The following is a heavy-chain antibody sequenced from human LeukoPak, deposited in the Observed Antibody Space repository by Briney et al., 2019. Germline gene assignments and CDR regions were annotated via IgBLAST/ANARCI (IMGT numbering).Heavy chain of an antibody. Sequence: PGGSLRLSCAASGFTFSSYAMSWVRQAPGRGLEWIGSLYVGETTSYNPSLRGRVAISVDTSKNQFSLRLTSVTAADTAVYYCARFERSGKSGSLHFWGQGILVTVSS. CDR3: ARFERSGKSGSLHF. CDR2: LYVGETT. V-gene: IGHV4-38-2*01. D-gene: IGHD6-25*01. CDR1: GFTFSSYA. J-gene: IGHJ4*02.